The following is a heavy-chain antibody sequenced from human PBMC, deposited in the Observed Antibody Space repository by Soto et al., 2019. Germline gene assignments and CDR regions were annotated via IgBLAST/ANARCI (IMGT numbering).Heavy chain of an antibody. Sequence: QVQLQESGPGLVKTSETLSLTCTVSGGSISRHYWSWIRQPPGKGLEWIGYIYYSGRTNYNPSLKSRATISVDTSKNQFSLKLISVTAADTAVYYCVRSNYFDYWGQGTTVTVSS. CDR3: VRSNYFDY. J-gene: IGHJ4*02. V-gene: IGHV4-59*11. CDR1: GGSISRHY. CDR2: IYYSGRT.